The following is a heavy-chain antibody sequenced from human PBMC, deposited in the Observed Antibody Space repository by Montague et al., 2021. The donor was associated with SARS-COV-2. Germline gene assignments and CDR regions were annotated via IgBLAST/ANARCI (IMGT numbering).Heavy chain of an antibody. CDR1: GGSISSSS. J-gene: IGHJ3*02. V-gene: IGHV3-21*01. D-gene: IGHD5/OR15-5a*01. CDR3: ARAPSASYSVGGDSFDI. CDR2: ISTSSLYI. Sequence: ETLSLTCTVSGGSISSSSYYWGWIRQPPGKGLEWVSSISTSSLYIYYAASVKGRFTISRANAKNSLFLQMDSLRAEDTAVYYCARAPSASYSVGGDSFDIWGQGTMVTVSS.